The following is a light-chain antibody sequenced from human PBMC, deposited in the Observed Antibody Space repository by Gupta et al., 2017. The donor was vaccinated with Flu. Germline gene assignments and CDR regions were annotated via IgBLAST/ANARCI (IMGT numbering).Light chain of an antibody. CDR3: HQYDTSPIT. J-gene: IGKJ3*01. V-gene: IGKV3-20*01. CDR2: AAS. Sequence: LLIYAASSRASGIPARFSGSRSGTDLTLTISRLEPEDFAVYYCHQYDTSPITFGPGTRVDV.